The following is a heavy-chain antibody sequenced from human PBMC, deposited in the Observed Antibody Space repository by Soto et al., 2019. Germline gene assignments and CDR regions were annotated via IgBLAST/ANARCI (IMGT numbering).Heavy chain of an antibody. Sequence: SVKVSCKASGGTFSSYAISWVRQAPGQGLEWMGGIIPIFGTANYAQKFQGRVTITADKSTSTAYMELSSLRSEDTAVYYCAREGDSSSSPYGMDVWGQGTTVTVSS. CDR2: IIPIFGTA. CDR1: GGTFSSYA. V-gene: IGHV1-69*06. J-gene: IGHJ6*02. CDR3: AREGDSSSSPYGMDV. D-gene: IGHD6-6*01.